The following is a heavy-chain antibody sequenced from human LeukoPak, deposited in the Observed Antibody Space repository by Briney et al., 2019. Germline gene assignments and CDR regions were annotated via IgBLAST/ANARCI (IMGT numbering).Heavy chain of an antibody. CDR2: IDPNSGDT. CDR1: GYSFTVYF. V-gene: IGHV1-2*02. J-gene: IGHJ4*02. CDR3: ARSGSTGYSLDY. D-gene: IGHD3-22*01. Sequence: ASVTVSCKASGYSFTVYFIHWVRQAPGQGLEWMGCIDPNSGDTKYAQKFQGRVSMPRDTSTRTAYMELSRLRSDDTAVYFCARSGSTGYSLDYWGQGTLVTVSS.